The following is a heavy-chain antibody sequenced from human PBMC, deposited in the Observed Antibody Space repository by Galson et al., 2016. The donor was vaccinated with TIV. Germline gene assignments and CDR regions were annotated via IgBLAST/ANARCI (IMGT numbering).Heavy chain of an antibody. V-gene: IGHV5-51*03. CDR3: ARERDSGYAYYFDF. Sequence: QSGAEVKEPGESLKISCKGSGYRFSNYWIAWVRQMPGKGLGWMGVIYPVDSDTRYSPSFQGQVTISADKSISTAYLQWNSLKASDSAIYYCARERDSGYAYYFDFWGQGTLVTVSS. D-gene: IGHD6-25*01. CDR1: GYRFSNYW. J-gene: IGHJ4*02. CDR2: IYPVDSDT.